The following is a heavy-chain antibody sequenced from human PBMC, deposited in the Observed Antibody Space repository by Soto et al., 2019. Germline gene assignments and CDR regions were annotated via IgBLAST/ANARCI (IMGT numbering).Heavy chain of an antibody. CDR1: GFTFSTYW. CDR3: ARGGGGIDV. D-gene: IGHD3-10*01. V-gene: IGHV3-74*01. J-gene: IGHJ6*02. CDR2: ITGDGSST. Sequence: GGSLRLSCAASGFTFSTYWIHWVRQAPGKGLVWVSHITGDGSSTSYADSVKGRFTISRDNAKNTLYLQMNSLRVEDTAVYYCARGGGGIDVWGQGTTVTVSS.